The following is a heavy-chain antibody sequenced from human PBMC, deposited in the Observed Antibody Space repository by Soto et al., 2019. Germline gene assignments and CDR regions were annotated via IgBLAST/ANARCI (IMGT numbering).Heavy chain of an antibody. CDR2: INPSGDST. CDR3: AKVDVSTAGSFDY. Sequence: GGSLRLSCIASGFTFSRHGLSWVRQAPGKGLEWVSTINPSGDSTFYADSVKGRFTISRDNSKNTVYLQMNSLSVGDTAVYLCAKVDVSTAGSFDYWGQGALVTVSS. V-gene: IGHV3-23*01. CDR1: GFTFSRHG. J-gene: IGHJ4*02. D-gene: IGHD6-13*01.